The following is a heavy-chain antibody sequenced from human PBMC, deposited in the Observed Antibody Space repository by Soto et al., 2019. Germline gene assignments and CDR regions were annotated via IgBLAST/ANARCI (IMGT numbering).Heavy chain of an antibody. J-gene: IGHJ6*01. V-gene: IGHV3-30-3*01. D-gene: IGHD2-8*01. CDR3: ARAPRRYCTSLSCLGLYGLDV. CDR2: ISFDGNIK. CDR1: GVTFSDYA. Sequence: XGALNLFCSSSGVTFSDYAMHGVRHVPGQGLDWVAVISFDGNIKYDADAVKGRFTISRDNSKNTRFLQMDSLKGEDTAVYSGARAPRRYCTSLSCLGLYGLDVWGQGSAVTVAS.